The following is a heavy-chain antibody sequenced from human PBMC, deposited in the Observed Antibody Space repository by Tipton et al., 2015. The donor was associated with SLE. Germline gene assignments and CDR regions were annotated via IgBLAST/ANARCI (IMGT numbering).Heavy chain of an antibody. CDR1: GGSISSYY. V-gene: IGHV4-59*08. CDR2: IYNSGST. CDR3: ARVTYYYDSSGWFFDY. D-gene: IGHD3-22*01. J-gene: IGHJ4*02. Sequence: TLSLTCTVSGGSISSYYWSCIRQPPGKGLEWIGYIYNSGSTKYNPSLKSRVTISVDTSKNQFSLKLSSVTAADTAVYYCARVTYYYDSSGWFFDYWGQGTLVTVSS.